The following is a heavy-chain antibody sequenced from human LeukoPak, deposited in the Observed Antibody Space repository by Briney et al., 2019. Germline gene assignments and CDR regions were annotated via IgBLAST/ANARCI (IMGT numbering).Heavy chain of an antibody. CDR1: GFTFDDYA. CDR2: ISWNSGSI. Sequence: PGRSLRLSCAASGFTFDDYAMHWVRQAPGKGLEWVSGISWNSGSIGYADSVKGRFTISRDNAKNSLYLQMNGLRAEDTALYYCAKDLGYSGYDSIFDYWGQGTLVTVSS. V-gene: IGHV3-9*01. J-gene: IGHJ4*02. CDR3: AKDLGYSGYDSIFDY. D-gene: IGHD5-12*01.